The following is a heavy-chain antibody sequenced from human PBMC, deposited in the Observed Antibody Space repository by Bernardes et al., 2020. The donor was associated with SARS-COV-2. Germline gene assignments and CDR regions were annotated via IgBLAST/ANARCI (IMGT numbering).Heavy chain of an antibody. Sequence: GGSLRLSCAVSGFTFTGFGMHWVRQAPGKGLEWVAVIWYDGSNQFYADSVKGRFTVSRDNSKNTLYLQMNSLRAEDTAVYYCARGGEASYWYFDLWGRGTLVTVSS. CDR2: IWYDGSNQ. CDR3: ARGGEASYWYFDL. V-gene: IGHV3-33*08. D-gene: IGHD3-16*01. CDR1: GFTFTGFG. J-gene: IGHJ2*01.